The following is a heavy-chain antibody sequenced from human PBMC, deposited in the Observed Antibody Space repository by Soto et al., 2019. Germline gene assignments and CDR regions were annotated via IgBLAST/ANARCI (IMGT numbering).Heavy chain of an antibody. CDR1: GYTFTSYD. J-gene: IGHJ6*03. V-gene: IGHV1-8*01. Sequence: ASVKVSCKASGYTFTSYDINWVRQATGQGLEWMGWMNPNSGNTGYAQKFQGRVTMTRNTSISTAYMELSSLRSEDTAVYYCARGYCSGGSCYYYYYYMDVWGKGTTVT. CDR2: MNPNSGNT. D-gene: IGHD2-15*01. CDR3: ARGYCSGGSCYYYYYYMDV.